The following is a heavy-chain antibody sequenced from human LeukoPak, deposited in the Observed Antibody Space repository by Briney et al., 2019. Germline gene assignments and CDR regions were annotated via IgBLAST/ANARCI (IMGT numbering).Heavy chain of an antibody. J-gene: IGHJ4*02. CDR2: INHSGST. Sequence: SETLSLTCAVYGGSFSGYYWSWIRQPPGKGLEWIGEINHSGSTNYNPSLKSRVTISVDTSKNQFSLKLSSVTAADTAVYYCARGFSGSYPHWGQGTLVTVSS. V-gene: IGHV4-34*01. CDR3: ARGFSGSYPH. CDR1: GGSFSGYY. D-gene: IGHD1-26*01.